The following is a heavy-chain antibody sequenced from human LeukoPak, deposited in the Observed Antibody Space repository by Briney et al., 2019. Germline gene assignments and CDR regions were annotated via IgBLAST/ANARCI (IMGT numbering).Heavy chain of an antibody. CDR2: INPNSGGT. Sequence: ASVKVSRKASGYTFTGYYMHWVRQAPGQGLEWMGWINPNSGGTNYAQKFQGRVTMTRDTSISTAYMELSRLRSDDTAVYYCARGLVLGTVTTIYWGQGTLVTVSS. D-gene: IGHD4-17*01. CDR1: GYTFTGYY. J-gene: IGHJ4*02. CDR3: ARGLVLGTVTTIY. V-gene: IGHV1-2*02.